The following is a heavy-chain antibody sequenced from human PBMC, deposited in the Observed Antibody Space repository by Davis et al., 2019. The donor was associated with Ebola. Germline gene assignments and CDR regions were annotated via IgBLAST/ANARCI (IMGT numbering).Heavy chain of an antibody. Sequence: PSETLSLTCLVSGGSISSPFWTWIRQSPGKGLEWIGEVNPSGSTNCNSSLESRVTISRDASKNQFSLKLSSVTAADTAAYYCARESTYYGSGSYGYFDHWGQGTLVTVSS. CDR1: GGSISSPF. J-gene: IGHJ4*02. CDR2: VNPSGST. D-gene: IGHD3-10*01. CDR3: ARESTYYGSGSYGYFDH. V-gene: IGHV4-59*11.